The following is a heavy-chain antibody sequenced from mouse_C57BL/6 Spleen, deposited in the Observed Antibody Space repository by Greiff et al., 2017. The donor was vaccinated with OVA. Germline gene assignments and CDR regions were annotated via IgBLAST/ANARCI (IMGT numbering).Heavy chain of an antibody. J-gene: IGHJ4*01. CDR1: GYTFTDYN. Sequence: VQLKQSGPELVKPGASVKIPCKASGYTFTDYNMDWVKQSHGKSLEWIGDINPNNGGTIYNQKFKGKATLTVDKSSSTAYMELRSLTSEDTAVYYCARSSTYYYAMDYWGQGTSVTVSS. CDR2: INPNNGGT. V-gene: IGHV1-18*01. D-gene: IGHD5-1*01. CDR3: ARSSTYYYAMDY.